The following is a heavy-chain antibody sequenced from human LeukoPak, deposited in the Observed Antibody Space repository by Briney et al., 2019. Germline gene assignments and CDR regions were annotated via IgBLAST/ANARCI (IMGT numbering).Heavy chain of an antibody. J-gene: IGHJ3*02. Sequence: PSETLSLTCTVSGGSISSGDYYWSWIRQPPGKGLEWIGYIYYSGSTYYNPSLKSRVTISVDTSKNQFSLKLSSVTAADTAVYYCARGAFPLDAFDIWGQGTMVTVSS. CDR3: ARGAFPLDAFDI. CDR1: GGSISSGDYY. D-gene: IGHD3-16*01. CDR2: IYYSGST. V-gene: IGHV4-30-4*01.